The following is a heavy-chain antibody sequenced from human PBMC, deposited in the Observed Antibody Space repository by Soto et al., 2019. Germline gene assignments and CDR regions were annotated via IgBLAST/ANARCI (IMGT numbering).Heavy chain of an antibody. D-gene: IGHD6-6*01. CDR1: GFTFSSYG. CDR3: AKDRTSIAARAGYFDY. V-gene: IGHV3-30*18. CDR2: ISYDGSNK. Sequence: QVQLVESGGGVVQPGRSLRLSCAASGFTFSSYGMHWVRQAPGKGLEWVAVISYDGSNKYYADSVKVRFTISRDNSKNTLYLQMNSLRAEDTAVYYCAKDRTSIAARAGYFDYWGQGTLVTVSS. J-gene: IGHJ4*02.